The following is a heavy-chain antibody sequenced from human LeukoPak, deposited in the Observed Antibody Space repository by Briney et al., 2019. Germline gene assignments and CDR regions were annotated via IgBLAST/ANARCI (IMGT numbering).Heavy chain of an antibody. CDR3: ARDQRPDYAWGSYRPGPNQFDY. CDR2: ISAYNGNT. V-gene: IGHV1-18*04. Sequence: ASVKVSCKASGYTFTSYGISWVRQAPGQGLEWMGWISAYNGNTNYAQKLQGRVTMTTDTSTSTAYMELRSLRSDDTAVYYCARDQRPDYAWGSYRPGPNQFDYWGRGTLVTVSS. CDR1: GYTFTSYG. D-gene: IGHD3-16*02. J-gene: IGHJ4*02.